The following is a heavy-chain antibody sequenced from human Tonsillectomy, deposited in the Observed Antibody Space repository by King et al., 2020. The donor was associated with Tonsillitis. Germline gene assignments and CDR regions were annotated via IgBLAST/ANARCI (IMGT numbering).Heavy chain of an antibody. CDR1: GGSISSSDYY. CDR2: IYYSGST. Sequence: LQLQESGPGLVKPSETLSLTCTVSGGSISSSDYYWGWIRQPPGKGLEWIGSIYYSGSTYYNPSLKSRVTKSVDRSTNQFSLKLSSVTAADTAVYYCARHLVGHEGGFDPWGQGTLVTVSS. CDR3: ARHLVGHEGGFDP. V-gene: IGHV4-39*01. J-gene: IGHJ5*02.